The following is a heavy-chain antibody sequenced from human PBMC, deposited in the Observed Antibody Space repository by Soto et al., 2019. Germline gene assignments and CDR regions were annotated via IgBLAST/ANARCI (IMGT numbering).Heavy chain of an antibody. J-gene: IGHJ4*02. D-gene: IGHD5-12*01. V-gene: IGHV4-31*01. CDR1: GDSVSSDGYY. Sequence: QVQLQESGPGLVKPSQTLSLTCTVSGDSVSSDGYYWGWIRQHPGKGLEWIGYIYYSGTTYYNPSLKSQFTISVDTSKNQFSLKLHSVTAADTAVYYCARGIPGYSGYDYGGFDYWGQGTLVTVSS. CDR3: ARGIPGYSGYDYGGFDY. CDR2: IYYSGTT.